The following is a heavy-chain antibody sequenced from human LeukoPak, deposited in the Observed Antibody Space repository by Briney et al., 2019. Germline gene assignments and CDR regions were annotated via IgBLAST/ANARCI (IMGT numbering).Heavy chain of an antibody. CDR2: IYYSGST. V-gene: IGHV4-59*01. J-gene: IGHJ6*03. CDR1: GGSISSYY. Sequence: SETLSLTCTVSGGSISSYYWTWIRQPSGKGLEWIWYIYYSGSTNYNPSLKSRVTISVDTSKNQFSLKLSSVTAADTAVYYCARERGRSYGSVPYYYYYMDVWGKGTTVTVSS. D-gene: IGHD5-18*01. CDR3: ARERGRSYGSVPYYYYYMDV.